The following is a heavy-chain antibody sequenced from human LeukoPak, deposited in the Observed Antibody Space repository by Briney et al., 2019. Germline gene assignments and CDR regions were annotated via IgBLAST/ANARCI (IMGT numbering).Heavy chain of an antibody. CDR1: GGSISSY. CDR3: ARHRDYYYGMDV. Sequence: SETLSLTCTVSGGSISSYWSWIRQPPGKGLEWIGYIYYSGSTNYNPSLKSRVTISIDTSKNQFSLKLSSVTAADTAVYYCARHRDYYYGMDVWGQGTTVTVSS. J-gene: IGHJ6*02. CDR2: IYYSGST. V-gene: IGHV4-59*08.